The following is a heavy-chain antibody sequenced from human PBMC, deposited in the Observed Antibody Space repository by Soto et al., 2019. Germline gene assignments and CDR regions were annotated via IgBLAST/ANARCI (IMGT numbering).Heavy chain of an antibody. CDR1: GDSISDVNYY. CDR2: IYDGGST. D-gene: IGHD7-27*01. V-gene: IGHV4-30-4*01. CDR3: TRVPSGDKVDY. J-gene: IGHJ4*02. Sequence: QVQLQGSGPRLVKPSQTLSLTCTVSGDSISDVNYYWSWIRQSPDQGLEWIGNIYDGGSTYSNPSLKSRVTVSIDTSKNQFSRQLSSMSAADTAVYYCTRVPSGDKVDYWGQGTLVTVSS.